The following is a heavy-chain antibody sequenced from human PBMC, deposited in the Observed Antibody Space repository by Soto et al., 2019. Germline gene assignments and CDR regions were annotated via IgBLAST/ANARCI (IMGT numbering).Heavy chain of an antibody. V-gene: IGHV3-9*01. Sequence: EVQLVESGGGLVQPGRSLRLSCAASGFTFDDYAMHWVRQAPGKGPEWVSGISWNSGSIGYADSVKGRFTISRDNAKNSLYLQMNSLRAEDTALYYCAKSYCGGDCYRDAFDIWGQGTMVTVSS. CDR2: ISWNSGSI. CDR3: AKSYCGGDCYRDAFDI. J-gene: IGHJ3*02. D-gene: IGHD2-21*02. CDR1: GFTFDDYA.